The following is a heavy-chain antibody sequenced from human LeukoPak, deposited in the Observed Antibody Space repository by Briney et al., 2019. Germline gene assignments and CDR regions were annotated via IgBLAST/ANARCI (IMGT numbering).Heavy chain of an antibody. CDR3: ARLMDIVATRDY. V-gene: IGHV1-69*04. CDR1: GYTFTSYG. Sequence: SVKVSCKASGYTFTSYGISWVRQAPGQGLEWMGRIIPILGIANYAQKFQGRVTITADKSTSTAYMELSSLRSEDTDVYYCARLMDIVATRDYWGQGTLVTVSS. CDR2: IIPILGIA. D-gene: IGHD5-12*01. J-gene: IGHJ4*02.